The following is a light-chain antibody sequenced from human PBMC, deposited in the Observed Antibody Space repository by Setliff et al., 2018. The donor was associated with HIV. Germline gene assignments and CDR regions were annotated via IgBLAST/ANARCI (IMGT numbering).Light chain of an antibody. Sequence: QSVLTQPASVSGSPGQSITISCSGTNSDIGAYNYVSWYQQHPGTAPKLMIYDVNNRPSGVSYRFSGSKSGNMASLTISGLQTEDEADYYCSSYTGSNTLEDVFGPGTKGTVL. V-gene: IGLV2-14*03. J-gene: IGLJ1*01. CDR3: SSYTGSNTLEDV. CDR2: DVN. CDR1: NSDIGAYNY.